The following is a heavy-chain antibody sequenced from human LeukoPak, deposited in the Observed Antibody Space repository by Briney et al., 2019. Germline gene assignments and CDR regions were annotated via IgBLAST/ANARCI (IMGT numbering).Heavy chain of an antibody. CDR1: GGTFSSYA. J-gene: IGHJ6*02. CDR2: IIPILGIA. D-gene: IGHD4-17*01. V-gene: IGHV1-69*04. Sequence: ASVKVSCKASGGTFSSYAISWVRQAPGQGLEWMGRIIPILGIANYAQKFQGRVTITADKSTSTAYMELSSLRSEDTAVYYCASMTTGYYYYGMDVWGQGTTVTVSS. CDR3: ASMTTGYYYYGMDV.